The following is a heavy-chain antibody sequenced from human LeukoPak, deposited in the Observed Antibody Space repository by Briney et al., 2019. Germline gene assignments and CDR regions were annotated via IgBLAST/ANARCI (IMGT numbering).Heavy chain of an antibody. Sequence: PGGSLRLSCAASGFTFSNYWMHWVRQAPGKGLEWVSRINSDGSNETYADSVKGRFTISRDNAKNTLYLQMSSLRVGDTAVYYCARSDYGDNYWGQGILVTVSS. D-gene: IGHD4-17*01. CDR1: GFTFSNYW. CDR2: INSDGSNE. J-gene: IGHJ4*02. CDR3: ARSDYGDNY. V-gene: IGHV3-74*01.